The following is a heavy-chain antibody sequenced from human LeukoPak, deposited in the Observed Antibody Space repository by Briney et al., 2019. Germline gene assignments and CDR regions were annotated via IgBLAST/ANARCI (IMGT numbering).Heavy chain of an antibody. CDR2: INHSGST. V-gene: IGHV4-34*01. D-gene: IGHD6-13*01. CDR3: ARVGSSIWYAVFDY. Sequence: SETLSLTCAVYGGSFSGYYWSWIRQPPGKGLEWIGEINHSGSTNYNPSLKSRVTMSVDTSKNQFSLKLSSVTAADTAVYYCARVGSSIWYAVFDYWGQGTLVTVSS. CDR1: GGSFSGYY. J-gene: IGHJ4*02.